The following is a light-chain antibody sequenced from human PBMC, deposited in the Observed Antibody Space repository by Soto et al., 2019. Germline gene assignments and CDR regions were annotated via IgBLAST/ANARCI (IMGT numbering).Light chain of an antibody. Sequence: QSALTRPPSASGSPGQSVTISCTGTSSDVGGYNYVSWYQQNPGKAPKLMIYEVSKRPSGVPDRFSGSKSGNTASLTVSGLQAEDEADYYCSSYAGSNNWVFGGGTKLTVL. CDR1: SSDVGGYNY. CDR3: SSYAGSNNWV. J-gene: IGLJ3*02. V-gene: IGLV2-8*01. CDR2: EVS.